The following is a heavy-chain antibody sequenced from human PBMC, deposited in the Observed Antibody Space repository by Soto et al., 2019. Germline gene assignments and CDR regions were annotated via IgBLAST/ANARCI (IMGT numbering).Heavy chain of an antibody. V-gene: IGHV1-2*02. Sequence: ASVKVSCKASGYRFTGDGLDWVRHAPGQGLQWMGWINPKSGATDYAQKFQGRVTMTREMSTNTAYLELSGLRSDDTADDSAVYYCAKSNYGGDDYIQYGLDVWGQGTTVTVS. CDR3: VYYCAKSNYGGDDYIQYGLDV. CDR1: GYRFTGDG. J-gene: IGHJ6*02. CDR2: INPKSGAT. D-gene: IGHD2-21*02.